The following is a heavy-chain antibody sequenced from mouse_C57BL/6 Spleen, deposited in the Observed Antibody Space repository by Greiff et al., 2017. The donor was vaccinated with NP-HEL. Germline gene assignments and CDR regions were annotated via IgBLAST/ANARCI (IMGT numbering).Heavy chain of an antibody. D-gene: IGHD2-4*01. CDR1: GYTFTSYT. CDR3: ARSYDYDGGDYFDD. V-gene: IGHV1-4*01. Sequence: QVQLKESGAELARPGASVKMSCKASGYTFTSYTMHWVKQRPGQGLEWIGYITPSSGYTKYNQKFKDKATLTADKSSSTAYMQLSSLTSEDSAVYYCARSYDYDGGDYFDDWGQGTTLTVSS. CDR2: ITPSSGYT. J-gene: IGHJ2*01.